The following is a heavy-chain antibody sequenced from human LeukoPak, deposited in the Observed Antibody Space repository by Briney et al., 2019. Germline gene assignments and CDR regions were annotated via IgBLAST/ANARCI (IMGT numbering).Heavy chain of an antibody. J-gene: IGHJ4*02. CDR1: GGSISSGGYS. CDR3: ARGLLIAGNSYFDY. CDR2: INHSGNT. Sequence: PSETLSLTCSVSGGSISSGGYSWSWIRQPPGKGLEWIGYINHSGNTYHNPSLMSRVTISVDRSKNQFSLKVNSVTAADTAVYYCARGLLIAGNSYFDYWGQGVLVTVSS. V-gene: IGHV4-30-2*01. D-gene: IGHD4-23*01.